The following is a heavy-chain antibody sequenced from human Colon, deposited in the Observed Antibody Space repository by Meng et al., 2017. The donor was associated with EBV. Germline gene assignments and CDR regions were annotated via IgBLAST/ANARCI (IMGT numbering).Heavy chain of an antibody. D-gene: IGHD1-20*01. Sequence: GESLKISCAASGFTFSSHSMNWVRQAPGKGLEWVSYISSNSDTIYYADSVKGRLTISRDNAKNSLYLQMNSLRAEDTAVYYCASVYDWNPYYWGQGTLVTVSS. J-gene: IGHJ4*02. CDR1: GFTFSSHS. V-gene: IGHV3-48*01. CDR3: ASVYDWNPYY. CDR2: ISSNSDTI.